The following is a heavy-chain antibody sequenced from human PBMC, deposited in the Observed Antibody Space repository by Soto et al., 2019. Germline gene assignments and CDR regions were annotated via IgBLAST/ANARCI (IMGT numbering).Heavy chain of an antibody. D-gene: IGHD6-6*01. CDR3: AKEFSSSASDEYSSCSMDL. Sequence: SQTLSLTCAISGDSVSSDTAAWNWIRQSPSRGLEWLGRTYYRSQWYNDYTLSVKSRITITPDTSKNQFSLQLNSVTPDDTAVYYCAKEFSSSASDEYSSCSMDLCRQGTTGTVSS. CDR2: TYYRSQWYN. V-gene: IGHV6-1*01. J-gene: IGHJ6*02. CDR1: GDSVSSDTAA.